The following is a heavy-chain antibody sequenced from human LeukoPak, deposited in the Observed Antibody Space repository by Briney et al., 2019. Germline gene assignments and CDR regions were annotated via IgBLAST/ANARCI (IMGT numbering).Heavy chain of an antibody. CDR3: AREVTGTKSDY. CDR1: GGSFSGYY. V-gene: IGHV4-34*01. D-gene: IGHD1-7*01. CDR2: INHSGST. J-gene: IGHJ4*02. Sequence: PSETLSLTCAVYGGSFSGYYWSWIRQPPGKGLEWIGEINHSGSTNYNPSLKSRVTISVDTSKNQFSLKLSSVTAADTAVYYCAREVTGTKSDYWGQGTLVTVSS.